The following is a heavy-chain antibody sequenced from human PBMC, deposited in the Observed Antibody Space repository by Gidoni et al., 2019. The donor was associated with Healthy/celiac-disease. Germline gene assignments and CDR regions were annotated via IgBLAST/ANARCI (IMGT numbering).Heavy chain of an antibody. CDR2: INHSGST. D-gene: IGHD1-26*01. V-gene: IGHV4-34*01. J-gene: IGHJ4*02. CDR1: GGSFSGYY. Sequence: QVQLQQWGAGLLKPSETLSLTCAVYGGSFSGYYWSWIRQPPGKGLEWIGEINHSGSTNYNPSLKSRVTISVDTSKNQFSLKLSSATAADTAVYYCARALKWGANGGLDYWGQGTLVTVSS. CDR3: ARALKWGANGGLDY.